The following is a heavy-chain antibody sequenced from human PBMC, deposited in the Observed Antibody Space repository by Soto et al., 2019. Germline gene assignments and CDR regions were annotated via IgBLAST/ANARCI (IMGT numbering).Heavy chain of an antibody. V-gene: IGHV4-4*02. CDR2: IYHSGAT. Sequence: SETLSLTCALSTGSIDSGNWWTWVRQPPGKGLQWIGEIYHSGATNYNPSLKSRVTISLDTSKNPFSLKLSSVTVVDTAVYYCARVRRSSSRPDAFDIWGQGTMVTVSS. D-gene: IGHD6-13*01. CDR1: TGSIDSGNW. CDR3: ARVRRSSSRPDAFDI. J-gene: IGHJ3*02.